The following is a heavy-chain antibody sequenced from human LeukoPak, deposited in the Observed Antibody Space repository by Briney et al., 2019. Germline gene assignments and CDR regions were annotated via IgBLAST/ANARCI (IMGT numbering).Heavy chain of an antibody. V-gene: IGHV3-48*04. J-gene: IGHJ1*01. Sequence: GGSLRLSCAASGFTFSSYSMKWVRQAPGKGLEWVSYISSGSSTIYYADSVKGRFTISRDNANNFLYLQMNSLRAEDTALYYCARAYKDRSLAGKKEFFQHWGQGTLVTVSS. CDR2: ISSGSSTI. D-gene: IGHD6-19*01. CDR1: GFTFSSYS. CDR3: ARAYKDRSLAGKKEFFQH.